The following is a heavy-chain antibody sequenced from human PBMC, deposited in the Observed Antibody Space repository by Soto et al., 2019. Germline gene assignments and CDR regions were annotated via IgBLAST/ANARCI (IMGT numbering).Heavy chain of an antibody. Sequence: ASVKVSCKASSYTFTHYYVHWVRQAPGRGLEWMGWINPNSGDTNYAQKFQGRVTMTRDTSISTVYMELTRLRSDDTAVYYCATPKQLVRGEPFDYWGQGTLVTVSS. J-gene: IGHJ4*02. CDR1: SYTFTHYY. CDR2: INPNSGDT. CDR3: ATPKQLVRGEPFDY. D-gene: IGHD6-13*01. V-gene: IGHV1-2*02.